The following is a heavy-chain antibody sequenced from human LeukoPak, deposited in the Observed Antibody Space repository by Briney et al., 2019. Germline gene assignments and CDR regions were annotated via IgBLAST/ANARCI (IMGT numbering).Heavy chain of an antibody. CDR3: ARGVEPLAANTLAY. CDR2: LYSDGNT. J-gene: IGHJ4*02. V-gene: IGHV3-53*01. Sequence: GGSLRLSCAGPGFTVITNDMTWVRQAPGKGLEGVSVLYSDGNTKYADSVQCRFTISRDNSKNTLYLEMNSLSPDDTAVYFCARGVEPLAANTLAYWGQGTLVTVSS. CDR1: GFTVITND. D-gene: IGHD1-14*01.